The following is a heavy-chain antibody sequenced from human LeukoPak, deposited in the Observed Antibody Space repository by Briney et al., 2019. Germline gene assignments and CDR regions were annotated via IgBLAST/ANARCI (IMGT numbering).Heavy chain of an antibody. D-gene: IGHD3-22*01. CDR3: TTYYDSSGYLPFDY. Sequence: GGSLRLSCAASGFTFSGSAMHWVRQASGKGLEWVGRIRSKANSYATAYAASVKGRFTISRDDSKNTAYLQMNSLKTEDTAVYYCTTYYDSSGYLPFDYWGQGTLVTVSS. V-gene: IGHV3-73*01. CDR1: GFTFSGSA. J-gene: IGHJ4*02. CDR2: IRSKANSYAT.